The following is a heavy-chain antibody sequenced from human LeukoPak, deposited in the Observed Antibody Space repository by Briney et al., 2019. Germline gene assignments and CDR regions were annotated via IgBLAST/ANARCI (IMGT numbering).Heavy chain of an antibody. CDR2: ISGYNGNA. Sequence: GASVKVSCKASGYTFTNYGISWMRQAPGQGLEWMGWISGYNGNANYALKLQGRVTMTTDTSTNTAYMELRRLKSDDTAVYYCAREDYDTSGYSRYNFDYWGQGTLVTVSS. CDR1: GYTFTNYG. J-gene: IGHJ4*02. V-gene: IGHV1-18*01. CDR3: AREDYDTSGYSRYNFDY. D-gene: IGHD3-22*01.